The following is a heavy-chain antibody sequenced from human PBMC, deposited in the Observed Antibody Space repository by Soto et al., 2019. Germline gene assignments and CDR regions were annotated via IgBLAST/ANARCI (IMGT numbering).Heavy chain of an antibody. CDR3: ARHGAASPYGMDV. J-gene: IGHJ6*02. D-gene: IGHD6-13*01. Sequence: GESLKISCQASGYTFTNYWLGWVRQMPGKGLEWMGIIFPADSDTRYSPSFQGHVTMSVDKSISTAYLQWSSLKASDTAMYYCARHGAASPYGMDVWGQGTTVTVSS. CDR1: GYTFTNYW. V-gene: IGHV5-51*01. CDR2: IFPADSDT.